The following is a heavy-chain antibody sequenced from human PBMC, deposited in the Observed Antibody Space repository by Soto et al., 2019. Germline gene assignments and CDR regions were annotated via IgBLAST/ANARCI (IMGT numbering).Heavy chain of an antibody. Sequence: ASVKVSCKASGYTFTSYGISWVRQAPGQGLEWMGWISAYNGNTNYAQKLQGRVTMTTDTSTSIAYMELRSLRSDDTAVYYCATGDILTGYPYPNFDYWGQGTLVTVSS. D-gene: IGHD3-9*01. CDR2: ISAYNGNT. CDR1: GYTFTSYG. V-gene: IGHV1-18*01. J-gene: IGHJ4*02. CDR3: ATGDILTGYPYPNFDY.